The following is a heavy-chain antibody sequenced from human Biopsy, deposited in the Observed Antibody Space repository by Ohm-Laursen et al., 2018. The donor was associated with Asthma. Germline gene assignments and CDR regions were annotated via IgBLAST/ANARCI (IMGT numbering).Heavy chain of an antibody. CDR1: GTTFSSYS. CDR2: IIPVFPTA. D-gene: IGHD4-17*01. CDR3: AREVSTVDYGYYYFAMDV. Sequence: SSVKVSCKASGTTFSSYSFSWVRQAPGQGLEWMGGIIPVFPTANYPQKFQGRVTISADESTKTAYMELSSLTSEDTAVYYCAREVSTVDYGYYYFAMDVWGQGTTVTVSS. J-gene: IGHJ6*02. V-gene: IGHV1-69*01.